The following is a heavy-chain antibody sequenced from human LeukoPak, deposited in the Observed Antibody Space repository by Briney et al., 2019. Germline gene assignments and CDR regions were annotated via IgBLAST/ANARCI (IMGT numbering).Heavy chain of an antibody. CDR2: IFNTGST. CDR3: ARDICGYNYGCFDS. J-gene: IGHJ4*02. V-gene: IGHV4-61*02. D-gene: IGHD5-18*01. CDR1: GGSISSGSYY. Sequence: PSETLSLTCTVSGGSISSGSYYWGWIRQPAGKAPEWIGRIFNTGSTSYNPSLKSRVTISVDTSKNQFSLNLRSVTAADTAVYYCARDICGYNYGCFDSWGQGTLVTVSS.